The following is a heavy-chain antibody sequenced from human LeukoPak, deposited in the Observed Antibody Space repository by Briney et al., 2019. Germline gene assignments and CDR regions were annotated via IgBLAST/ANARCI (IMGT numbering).Heavy chain of an antibody. Sequence: PSETLSLTCTVSGGSISSSSYYWGWIRQPPGKGLEWIGSSYYSVSTYYNPSLKSRVTISVDTSKNQFSLKLSSVTAADTAVYYCARLRRDGYNYAGAYYYGMDVWGQGTTVTVSS. CDR1: GGSISSSSYY. D-gene: IGHD5-24*01. J-gene: IGHJ6*02. V-gene: IGHV4-39*01. CDR2: SYYSVST. CDR3: ARLRRDGYNYAGAYYYGMDV.